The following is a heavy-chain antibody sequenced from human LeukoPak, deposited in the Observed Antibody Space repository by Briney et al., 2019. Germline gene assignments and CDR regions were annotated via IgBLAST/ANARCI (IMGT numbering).Heavy chain of an antibody. CDR3: AKEYDY. J-gene: IGHJ4*02. Sequence: GGSLRLSCAASVFTFSSYWMHLVRQAPGKGLVWVSRINSDGSSTSYADSVEGRFTIPRENANNTLYLQTNSLRAEDTAVYYCAKEYDYWGQGTLVTVSS. V-gene: IGHV3-74*01. CDR1: VFTFSSYW. CDR2: INSDGSST.